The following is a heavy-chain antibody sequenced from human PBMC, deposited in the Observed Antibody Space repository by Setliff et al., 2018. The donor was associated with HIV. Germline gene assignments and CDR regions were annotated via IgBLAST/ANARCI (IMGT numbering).Heavy chain of an antibody. J-gene: IGHJ4*02. CDR2: IKQDGSDM. V-gene: IGHV3-7*01. CDR1: GLPFYNYW. CDR3: ATQTGFYNSHWYDY. Sequence: GGSLRLSCVASGLPFYNYWMTWLRRAPGRGLEWVANIKQDGSDMHYIESVKGRFTVFRDNAKNSVFLQMNSLRAEDTGVYYCATQTGFYNSHWYDYWGQGTMVTVSS. D-gene: IGHD6-13*01.